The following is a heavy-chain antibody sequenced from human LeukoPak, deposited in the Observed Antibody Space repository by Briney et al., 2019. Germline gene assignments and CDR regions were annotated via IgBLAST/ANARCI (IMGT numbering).Heavy chain of an antibody. Sequence: GGSLRLSCAASGFTFSSYEMNWVRQAPGKGLEWVPYISSSGSTIYYADSVKGRFTISRDNAKNSLYLQMNSLRAEDTAVYYCARDATVTTIDYWFDPWGQGTLVTVSS. V-gene: IGHV3-48*03. CDR2: ISSSGSTI. D-gene: IGHD4-11*01. CDR1: GFTFSSYE. J-gene: IGHJ5*02. CDR3: ARDATVTTIDYWFDP.